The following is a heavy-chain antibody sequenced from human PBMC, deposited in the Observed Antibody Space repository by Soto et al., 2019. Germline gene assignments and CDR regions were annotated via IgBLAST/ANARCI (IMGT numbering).Heavy chain of an antibody. Sequence: QVQLVQSGAEVKKPGSSVNVSCKASGTTFTSYGIHWVRQAPGQGLEWMGGFVPMFSSSNYAQKFQGRLTIVADESTNTAYMELSSLRADDSAIYYCARTGGTYYLDHRGQGTLVTVSS. D-gene: IGHD1-1*01. CDR1: GTTFTSYG. CDR3: ARTGGTYYLDH. J-gene: IGHJ4*02. CDR2: FVPMFSSS. V-gene: IGHV1-69*01.